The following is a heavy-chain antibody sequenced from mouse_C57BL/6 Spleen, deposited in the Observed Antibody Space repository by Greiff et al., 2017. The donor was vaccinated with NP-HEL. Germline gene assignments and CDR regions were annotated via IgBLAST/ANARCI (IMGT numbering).Heavy chain of an antibody. CDR3: ARGGVYSNYEYFVV. V-gene: IGHV1-52*01. CDR2: IDPSDSET. CDR1: GYTFTSYW. J-gene: IGHJ1*03. Sequence: QVQLQQPGAELVRPGSSVKLSCKASGYTFTSYWMHWVKQRPIQGLEWIGNIDPSDSETHYNQKFKDKATLTVDKSSSTAYMQLSSLTSEDSAVYYCARGGVYSNYEYFVVWGTGTTVTVSS. D-gene: IGHD2-5*01.